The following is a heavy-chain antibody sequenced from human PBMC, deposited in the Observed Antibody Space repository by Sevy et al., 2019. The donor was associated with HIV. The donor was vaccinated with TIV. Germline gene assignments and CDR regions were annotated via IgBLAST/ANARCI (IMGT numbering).Heavy chain of an antibody. CDR3: AAGNSGYDYYYYYYMDV. V-gene: IGHV1-58*01. CDR1: GFTFTSSA. CDR2: IVVGSGNT. Sequence: ASVKVSCKASGFTFTSSAVQWVRQARGQRLEWIGWIVVGSGNTNYAQKFQERVTITRDMSTSTAYMELSSLRSEDTAVYYCAAGNSGYDYYYYYYMDVRGKGTTVTVSS. D-gene: IGHD5-12*01. J-gene: IGHJ6*03.